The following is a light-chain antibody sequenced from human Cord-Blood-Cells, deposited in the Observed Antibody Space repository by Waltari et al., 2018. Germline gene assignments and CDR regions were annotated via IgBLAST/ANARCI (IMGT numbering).Light chain of an antibody. CDR2: AAS. CDR3: QQSYSTPRT. Sequence: DIQMTQSPSSLSASVGDRVTITCRASQSISSYFNWYQQKPGKAPKLLIYAASSLQSGVPVRFSGSGSGTDFTLTISSLQPEDFATYYCQQSYSTPRTFGQGTKVEIK. CDR1: QSISSY. V-gene: IGKV1-39*01. J-gene: IGKJ1*01.